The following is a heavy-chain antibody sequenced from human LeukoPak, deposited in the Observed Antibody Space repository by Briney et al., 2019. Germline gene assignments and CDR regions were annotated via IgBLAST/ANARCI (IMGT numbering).Heavy chain of an antibody. D-gene: IGHD2-8*01. CDR2: IPYDGSNK. CDR3: AREYPRYCTNGVCYPFDY. V-gene: IGHV3-30*04. J-gene: IGHJ4*02. Sequence: GGSLSLSCEPSGFTFSSYAMNWVRQAPGKGLEWVAVIPYDGSNKYYADSVKGRFTISRDNSKNTLYLQMNSLRAEGTAVYYCAREYPRYCTNGVCYPFDYWGQGTLVTVSS. CDR1: GFTFSSYA.